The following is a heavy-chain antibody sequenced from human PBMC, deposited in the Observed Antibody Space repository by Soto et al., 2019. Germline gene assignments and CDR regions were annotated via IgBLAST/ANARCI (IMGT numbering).Heavy chain of an antibody. CDR2: IYPGDSDT. CDR3: ARHGTYYYDSSGYYQYYFDY. D-gene: IGHD3-22*01. V-gene: IGHV5-51*01. J-gene: IGHJ4*02. CDR1: GYSFTSYW. Sequence: GESLKISCKGSGYSFTSYWIGWVRQMPGKGLEWMGIIYPGDSDTRYSPSFQGQVTISADKSISTAYLQWSSLKASDTAMYYCARHGTYYYDSSGYYQYYFDYRGQGTLVTVSS.